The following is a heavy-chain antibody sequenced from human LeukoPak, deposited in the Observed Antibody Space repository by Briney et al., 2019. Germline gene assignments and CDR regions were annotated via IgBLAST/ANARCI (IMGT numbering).Heavy chain of an antibody. J-gene: IGHJ4*02. D-gene: IGHD3-22*01. CDR1: GGSISGYY. V-gene: IGHV4-59*01. CDR3: ARDGYYYDSSGYYYVLGGFDY. Sequence: SETLSLTCTVSGGSISGYYWSWIRQPPGKGLEYIGHIYYTGSSDYNPSLKSRVTISVDTSKNQFSLKLSSVTAADTAVYYCARDGYYYDSSGYYYVLGGFDYWGQGTLVTVSS. CDR2: IYYTGSS.